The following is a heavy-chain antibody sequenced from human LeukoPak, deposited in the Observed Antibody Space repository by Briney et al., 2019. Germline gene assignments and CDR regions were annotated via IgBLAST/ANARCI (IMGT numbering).Heavy chain of an antibody. CDR1: GGSISSYY. D-gene: IGHD3-3*01. Sequence: PSETPSLTCTVSGGSISSYYWSWIRQPPGKGLEWIGYIYYSGSTNYNPSLKSRVTISVDTSKNQFSLKLSSVTAADTAVYYCARGGEGNTISEDAFDIWGQGTMVTVSS. V-gene: IGHV4-59*01. CDR2: IYYSGST. CDR3: ARGGEGNTISEDAFDI. J-gene: IGHJ3*02.